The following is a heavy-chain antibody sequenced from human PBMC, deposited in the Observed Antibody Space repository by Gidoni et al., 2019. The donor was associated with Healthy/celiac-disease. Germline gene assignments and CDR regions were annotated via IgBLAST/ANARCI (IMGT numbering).Heavy chain of an antibody. CDR1: GFTFDDYA. Sequence: EVQLVESGGGLVQPGRSLRLSCAASGFTFDDYAMHWVRQAPGKGLEWVSGISWNSGSIGYADSVKGRFTISRDNAKNSLYLQMNSLRAEDTALYYCAKDMVSSGLRSWYFDLWGRGTLVTVSS. CDR2: ISWNSGSI. CDR3: AKDMVSSGLRSWYFDL. D-gene: IGHD6-19*01. V-gene: IGHV3-9*01. J-gene: IGHJ2*01.